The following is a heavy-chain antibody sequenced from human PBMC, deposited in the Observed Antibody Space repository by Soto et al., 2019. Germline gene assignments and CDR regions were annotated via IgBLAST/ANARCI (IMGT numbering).Heavy chain of an antibody. CDR2: INHSGST. Sequence: SETLSLTCVVYGGSFSGYHWSWIRQPPGKGLEWIGDINHSGSTNYNPSLKSRVTISVDTSKNQFSLKLSSVTAADTAVYYCARDYYYRGMDVWGQGTTVTVSS. V-gene: IGHV4-34*01. CDR1: GGSFSGYH. J-gene: IGHJ6*02. CDR3: ARDYYYRGMDV.